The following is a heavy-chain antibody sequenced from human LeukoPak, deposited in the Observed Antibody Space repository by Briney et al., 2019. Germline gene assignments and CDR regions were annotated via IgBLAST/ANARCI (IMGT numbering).Heavy chain of an antibody. CDR3: ARGCLYYYDSSGYCHFDY. CDR1: GYTFTSYY. V-gene: IGHV1-46*01. J-gene: IGHJ4*02. CDR2: INPSGGST. D-gene: IGHD3-22*01. Sequence: GASVKVSCKASGYTFTSYYMHWVRQAPGQGLEWMGIINPSGGSTSYAQKFQGRVTMTRDTSTSTVYMESSSLRSEDTAVYYCARGCLYYYDSSGYCHFDYWGQGTLVTVSS.